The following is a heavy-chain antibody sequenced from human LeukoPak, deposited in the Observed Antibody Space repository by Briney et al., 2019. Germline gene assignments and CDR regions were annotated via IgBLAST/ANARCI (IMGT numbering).Heavy chain of an antibody. Sequence: SETLSLTCAVYRGSFSGCYWIWIRQPPGKGLEWIGEINHSGSTNYNPSLKSRVTISVDTSKNQFSLKLSSVTAADTAVYYCARPGYYYDSSGYLYWGQGTLVTVSS. CDR2: INHSGST. V-gene: IGHV4-34*01. D-gene: IGHD3-22*01. J-gene: IGHJ4*02. CDR3: ARPGYYYDSSGYLY. CDR1: RGSFSGCY.